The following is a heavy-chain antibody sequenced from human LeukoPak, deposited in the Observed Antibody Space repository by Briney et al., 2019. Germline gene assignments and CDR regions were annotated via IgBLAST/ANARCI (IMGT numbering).Heavy chain of an antibody. J-gene: IGHJ4*02. Sequence: ASVKVSCKASGGTFSSYAISWVRQAPGQGLEWMGGIIPIFGAANYAQKFQGRVTITADESTSTAYMELSSLRSEDTAVYYCARGEAVAGTVDYWGQGTLVTVSS. CDR2: IIPIFGAA. D-gene: IGHD6-19*01. V-gene: IGHV1-69*01. CDR3: ARGEAVAGTVDY. CDR1: GGTFSSYA.